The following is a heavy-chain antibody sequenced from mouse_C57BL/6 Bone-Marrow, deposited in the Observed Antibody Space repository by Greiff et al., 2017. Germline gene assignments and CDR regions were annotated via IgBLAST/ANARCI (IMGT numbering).Heavy chain of an antibody. CDR2: IYPGSGST. CDR3: ARVGCYDGGVFDY. J-gene: IGHJ2*01. CDR1: GYTFTSYW. Sequence: VQLQQPGAELVKPGASVKMSCKASGYTFTSYWITWVKQRPGQGLEWIGDIYPGSGSTNYNEKFKSKATLTVDTSSSTAYMQRSSLTSEDSAVYYCARVGCYDGGVFDYWGQGTTLTVSS. V-gene: IGHV1-55*01. D-gene: IGHD2-12*01.